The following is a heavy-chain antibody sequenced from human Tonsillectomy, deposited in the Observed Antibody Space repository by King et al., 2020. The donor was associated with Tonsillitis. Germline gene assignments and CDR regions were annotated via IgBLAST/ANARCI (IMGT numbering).Heavy chain of an antibody. J-gene: IGHJ6*02. CDR2: IKSKTDGGTT. V-gene: IGHV3-15*01. CDR1: GFTFSNAW. Sequence: VQLVESGGGLVKPGGSLRLSCAASGFTFSNAWMSWVRQAPGKGLEWVGRIKSKTDGGTTDYAAPVKGRFTISRDDSKNTLYLQMNSLKMEDTDVYYCTTVLGGYCDMSGYYYVDSSGKAVWGQGTPFSVSS. D-gene: IGHD3-22*01. CDR3: TTVLGGYCDMSGYYYVDSSGKAV.